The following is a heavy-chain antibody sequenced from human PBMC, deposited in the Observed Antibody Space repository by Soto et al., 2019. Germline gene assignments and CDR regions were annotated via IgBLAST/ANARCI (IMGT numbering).Heavy chain of an antibody. Sequence: QVQLVQSGAEEKKPGASVKVSCKASGYTFTGYAMHWVRQAPGQRLEWMGWINAGNGNTKYSQKFQGRVTITRDTSASTAYMELSGLRSEDTAVYYCARAVAVPADFDNWGQGTLVTVSA. CDR2: INAGNGNT. CDR3: ARAVAVPADFDN. V-gene: IGHV1-3*05. CDR1: GYTFTGYA. D-gene: IGHD6-19*01. J-gene: IGHJ4*02.